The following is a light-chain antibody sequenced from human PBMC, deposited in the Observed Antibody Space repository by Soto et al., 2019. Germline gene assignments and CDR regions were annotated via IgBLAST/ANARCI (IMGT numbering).Light chain of an antibody. V-gene: IGKV3D-20*02. CDR1: QSVGDTY. CDR3: QQRNDWRRGT. Sequence: EIVLTQSPGTLSLSPGDRATLYCRASQSVGDTYLAWYQQIPGQAPRLLIYGASNRATGIPDRFSGSGSGTDFTLTISRLEPEDFAVYYCQQRNDWRRGTFGQGTRLEIK. CDR2: GAS. J-gene: IGKJ5*01.